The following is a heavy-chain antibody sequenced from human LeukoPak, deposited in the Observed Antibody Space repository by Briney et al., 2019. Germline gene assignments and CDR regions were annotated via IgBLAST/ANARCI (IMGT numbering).Heavy chain of an antibody. Sequence: SETLSLTCAVYGGSFSGYYRSWIRQPPGKGLEWIGEINHSGSTNYNPSLKSRVTISVATSKNQFSLKLSSVTAADTAVYYCARYYGSGSPLYGMDVWGQGTTVTVSS. CDR1: GGSFSGYY. D-gene: IGHD3-10*01. J-gene: IGHJ6*02. CDR2: INHSGST. CDR3: ARYYGSGSPLYGMDV. V-gene: IGHV4-34*01.